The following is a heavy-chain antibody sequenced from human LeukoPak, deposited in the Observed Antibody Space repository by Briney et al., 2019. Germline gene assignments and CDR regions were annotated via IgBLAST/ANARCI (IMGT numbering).Heavy chain of an antibody. V-gene: IGHV3-72*01. CDR2: SRNKANSYTT. D-gene: IGHD6-19*01. J-gene: IGHJ4*02. Sequence: GGSLRLSCAASVFTFSDHYMDWVRQAPGKGLEWVGRSRNKANSYTTEYAASVKGRFTISRDDSKNSVSLQMNSLKTEDTAVYYCARGSYSSGWRPGDYWGQGTLVTVSS. CDR3: ARGSYSSGWRPGDY. CDR1: VFTFSDHY.